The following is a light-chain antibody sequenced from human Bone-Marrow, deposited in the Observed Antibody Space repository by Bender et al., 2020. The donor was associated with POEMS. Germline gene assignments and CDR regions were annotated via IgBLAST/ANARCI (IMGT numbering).Light chain of an antibody. CDR3: QSYDNSLGGWV. CDR2: EVT. V-gene: IGLV2-14*02. Sequence: QSALTQPASVSGSPGQSITISCTGTSIDVGHYNLVSWYHQHPGKAPKLMIYEVTKRPSGVPDRFSGSKSGTSASLAITGRQAEDEGDYYCQSYDNSLGGWVFGGGTKLTVL. CDR1: SIDVGHYNL. J-gene: IGLJ3*02.